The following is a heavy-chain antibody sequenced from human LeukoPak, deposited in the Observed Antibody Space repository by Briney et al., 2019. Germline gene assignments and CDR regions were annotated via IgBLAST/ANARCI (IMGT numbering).Heavy chain of an antibody. Sequence: GGSLRLSCAASGFTLSDYWMSWVRQAPGKGLAWVANIKQDGSQVQYVDSVTGRFTISRDNAKNSLSLQMNSLRDEDTAVYYCARRATSFDLWGQGSLVTVSS. J-gene: IGHJ4*02. D-gene: IGHD3-3*01. CDR3: ARRATSFDL. CDR2: IKQDGSQV. V-gene: IGHV3-7*01. CDR1: GFTLSDYW.